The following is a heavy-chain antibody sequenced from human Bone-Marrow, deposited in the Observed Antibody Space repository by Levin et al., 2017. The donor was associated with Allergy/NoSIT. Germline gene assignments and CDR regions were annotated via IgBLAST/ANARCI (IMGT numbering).Heavy chain of an antibody. CDR1: GYTFTSHD. CDR2: MNPNNGNT. Sequence: ASVKVSCKASGYTFTSHDMNWVRQATGQGLEWMGWMNPNNGNTGYAQKFQGRVTMTRDTSISTAYMELSGLRSEDTAVYYCAGDRQRSGWSLDVWGQGTTVIVSS. V-gene: IGHV1-8*01. D-gene: IGHD6-19*01. CDR3: AGDRQRSGWSLDV. J-gene: IGHJ6*01.